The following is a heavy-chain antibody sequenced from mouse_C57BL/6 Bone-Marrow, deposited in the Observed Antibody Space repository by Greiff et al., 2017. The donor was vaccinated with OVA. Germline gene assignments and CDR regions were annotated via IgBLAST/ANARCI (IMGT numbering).Heavy chain of an antibody. D-gene: IGHD5-5*01. CDR1: GFTFSSYG. V-gene: IGHV5-6*01. CDR3: ARATFYFDY. CDR2: ISSGGSYT. Sequence: EVKLMESGGDLVKPGGSLKLSCAASGFTFSSYGMSWVRQTPDKRLEWVATISSGGSYTYYPDSVKGRFTISRDNAKNTLYLQMSSLKSEDTAMYYCARATFYFDYWGQGTTLTVSS. J-gene: IGHJ2*01.